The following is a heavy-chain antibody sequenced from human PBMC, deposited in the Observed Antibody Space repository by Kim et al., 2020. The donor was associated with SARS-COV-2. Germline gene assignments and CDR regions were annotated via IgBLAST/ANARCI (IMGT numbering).Heavy chain of an antibody. CDR2: ISWNSGSI. D-gene: IGHD5-18*01. V-gene: IGHV3-9*01. CDR3: AKDPGYNYGYYFDY. J-gene: IGHJ4*02. Sequence: GGSLRLSCAASGFTFDDYAMHWVRQAPGKGLEWVSGISWNSGSIGYADSVKGRFTISRDNAKNSLYLQMNSLRAEDTALYYCAKDPGYNYGYYFDYWGQG. CDR1: GFTFDDYA.